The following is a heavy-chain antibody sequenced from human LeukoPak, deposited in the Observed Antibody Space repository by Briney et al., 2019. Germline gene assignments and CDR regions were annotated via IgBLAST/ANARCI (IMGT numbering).Heavy chain of an antibody. V-gene: IGHV4-30-2*01. D-gene: IGHD6-13*01. CDR3: ARASSSWYGGEFDY. Sequence: SQTLSLTCAVSGGSISSGGYSWSWIRQPPGKGLEWIGYIYHSGSTYYNPSLKSRVTISVDRSKNQFSLKLSSVTAADTAVYYCARASSSWYGGEFDYWGQGTLVTVSS. CDR1: GGSISSGGYS. CDR2: IYHSGST. J-gene: IGHJ4*02.